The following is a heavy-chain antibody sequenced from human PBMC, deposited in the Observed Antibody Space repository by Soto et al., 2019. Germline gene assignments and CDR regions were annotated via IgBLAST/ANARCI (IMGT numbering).Heavy chain of an antibody. CDR1: GYTFTSYD. CDR3: ARGRITMVRGATLDYYYYMDV. Sequence: ASVKVSCKASGYTFTSYDINWVRQATGQGLEWMGWMNPNSGNTGYAQKFQGRVTMTRNTSISTAYMELSSLRSEDTAVYYCARGRITMVRGATLDYYYYMDVWGKGTTVTVS. V-gene: IGHV1-8*01. J-gene: IGHJ6*03. CDR2: MNPNSGNT. D-gene: IGHD3-10*01.